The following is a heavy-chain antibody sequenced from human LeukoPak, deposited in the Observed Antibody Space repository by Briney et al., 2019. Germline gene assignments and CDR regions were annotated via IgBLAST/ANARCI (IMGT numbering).Heavy chain of an antibody. Sequence: PGRSLRLSCAASGFTFDDYAMHWVRLAPGKGQEWVSGITWNSNNIGYADSVKGRFTISRDTAKNSLYLQMNSLRAEDTALYYCTNLPAWGQGTLVTVSS. J-gene: IGHJ5*02. V-gene: IGHV3-9*01. CDR3: TNLPA. CDR1: GFTFDDYA. CDR2: ITWNSNNI.